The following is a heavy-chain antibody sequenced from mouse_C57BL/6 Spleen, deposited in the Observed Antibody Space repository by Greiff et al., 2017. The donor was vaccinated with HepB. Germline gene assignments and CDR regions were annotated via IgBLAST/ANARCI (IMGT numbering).Heavy chain of an antibody. CDR2: IRNKANNHAT. CDR3: TVYYDYDGGDFDY. V-gene: IGHV6-6*01. D-gene: IGHD2-4*01. J-gene: IGHJ2*01. CDR1: GFTFSDAW. Sequence: EVKLVESGGGLVQPGGSMKLSCAASGFTFSDAWMDWVRQSPEKGLEWVAEIRNKANNHATYYAESVKGRFTISRDDSKSSVYLQMNSLRAEDTGIYYCTVYYDYDGGDFDYWGQGTTLTVSS.